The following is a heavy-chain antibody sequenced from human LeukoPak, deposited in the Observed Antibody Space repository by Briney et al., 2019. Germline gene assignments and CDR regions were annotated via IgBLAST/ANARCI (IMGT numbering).Heavy chain of an antibody. CDR2: IIPILGIA. V-gene: IGHV1-69*10. J-gene: IGHJ4*02. D-gene: IGHD3/OR15-3a*01. CDR3: ARDVGLAGPFDY. CDR1: GGTFSSYA. Sequence: GASVKVSCKASGGTFSSYAISWVRQAPGQGLEWMGGIIPILGIANYAQKFQGRVTITADKSTSTAYMELSSLRSEDTAVYYCARDVGLAGPFDYWGQGTLVTVSS.